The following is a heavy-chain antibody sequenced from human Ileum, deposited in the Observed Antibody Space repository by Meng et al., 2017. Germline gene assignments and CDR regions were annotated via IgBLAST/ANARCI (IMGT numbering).Heavy chain of an antibody. CDR2: IYTSGST. V-gene: IGHV4-4*07. Sequence: SETLSLTCTVSGGSISSYYWSWIRQPAGKGLEWIGRIYTSGSTNYNPSLKSRVTMSVDTPKNQFSLKLSSVTAADTAVYYCAREKIYYDSSGSYWYFDLWGRGTLVTVSS. J-gene: IGHJ2*01. CDR3: AREKIYYDSSGSYWYFDL. D-gene: IGHD3-22*01. CDR1: GGSISSYY.